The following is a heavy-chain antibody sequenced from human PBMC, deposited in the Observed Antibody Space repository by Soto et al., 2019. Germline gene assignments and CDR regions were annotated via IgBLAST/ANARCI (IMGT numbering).Heavy chain of an antibody. V-gene: IGHV3-30*18. D-gene: IGHD3-10*01. J-gene: IGHJ4*02. CDR1: GFTFSSYG. CDR3: AKEMLQGSGSYYS. Sequence: QVQLVESGRGVVQPGRSLRLSCAASGFTFSSYGMHWVRQAPGKGLEWVAVISYDGSNKYYADSVKGRFTISRDNSKNTLYLQMNSLRAEDTAVYYCAKEMLQGSGSYYSWGQGTLVTVSS. CDR2: ISYDGSNK.